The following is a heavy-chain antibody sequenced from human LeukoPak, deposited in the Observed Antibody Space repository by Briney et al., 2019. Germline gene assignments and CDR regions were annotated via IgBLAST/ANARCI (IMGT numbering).Heavy chain of an antibody. CDR3: ARYPPAIPNDY. CDR2: MNPNSGNT. Sequence: ASVKVSCKASGYTFACYDINWVRQAPGQGPEWMGWMNPNSGNTAYAQKFQGRITMTRSPSTSTAYMELRSLRSEDTAVYYCARYPPAIPNDYWGQGTLVTVSS. J-gene: IGHJ4*02. V-gene: IGHV1-8*01. D-gene: IGHD2-2*02. CDR1: GYTFACYD.